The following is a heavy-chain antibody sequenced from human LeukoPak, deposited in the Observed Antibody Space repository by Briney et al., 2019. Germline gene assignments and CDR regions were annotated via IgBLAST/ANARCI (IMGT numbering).Heavy chain of an antibody. CDR2: INHSGST. CDR3: ASRYSSGWYGNWFDP. V-gene: IGHV4-34*01. D-gene: IGHD6-19*01. J-gene: IGHJ5*02. Sequence: PSETLSLTCAVYGGSFSGYYWSWIRQPPGKGLEWIGEINHSGSTYYNPSLKSRVTISVDTSKNQFSLKLSSVTAADTAVYYCASRYSSGWYGNWFDPWGQGTLVTVSS. CDR1: GGSFSGYY.